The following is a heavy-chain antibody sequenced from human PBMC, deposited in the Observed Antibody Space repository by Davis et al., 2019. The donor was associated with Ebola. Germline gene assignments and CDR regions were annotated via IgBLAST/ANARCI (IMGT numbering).Heavy chain of an antibody. CDR3: ARLGDIVVVPAVPDY. CDR2: IYPCDSDN. CDR1: GYSFTSYW. Sequence: GESLKTSCKGSGYSFTSYWIGWVRQMPGKGLEWMGIIYPCDSDNRYSPSFQGQVTISADKSISTAYLQWSSLKASDTAMYYCARLGDIVVVPAVPDYWGQGTLVTVSS. D-gene: IGHD2-2*01. V-gene: IGHV5-51*01. J-gene: IGHJ4*02.